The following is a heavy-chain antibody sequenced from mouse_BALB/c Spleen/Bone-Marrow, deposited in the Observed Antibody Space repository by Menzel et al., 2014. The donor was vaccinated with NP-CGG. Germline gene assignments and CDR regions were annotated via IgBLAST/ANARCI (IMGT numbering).Heavy chain of an antibody. Sequence: QVQLQQSGAELVRPGSSVKLSCKSSGYSFSNYWMNWMTPRPGQGLEWIGQIYPGDGDTNYNGKFKGKATLTADKSSSTADMQLSSLTSEDSAVYFCASRGDYSYAMDYWGQGTSVTVSS. CDR1: GYSFSNYW. CDR3: ASRGDYSYAMDY. D-gene: IGHD1-1*01. CDR2: IYPGDGDT. J-gene: IGHJ4*01. V-gene: IGHV1-80*01.